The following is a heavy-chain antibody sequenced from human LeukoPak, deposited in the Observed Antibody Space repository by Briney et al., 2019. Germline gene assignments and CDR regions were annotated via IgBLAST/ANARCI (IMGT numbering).Heavy chain of an antibody. CDR3: ARGPPSIVVVPAAIDY. J-gene: IGHJ4*02. CDR1: GFTLSSYA. Sequence: GGSLRLSCAASGFTLSSYAMHWVRQAPGKGLEWVAVISYDGSNKYYADSVKGRFTISRDNSKNTLYLQMNSLRAEDTAVYYCARGPPSIVVVPAAIDYWGQGTLVTVSS. CDR2: ISYDGSNK. D-gene: IGHD2-2*01. V-gene: IGHV3-30-3*01.